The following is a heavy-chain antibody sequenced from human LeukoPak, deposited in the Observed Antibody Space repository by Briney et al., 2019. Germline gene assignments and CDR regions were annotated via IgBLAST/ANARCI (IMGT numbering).Heavy chain of an antibody. Sequence: SETLSLTCTVSGYSISTGYYWDWIRQPPGKGLEWIGTFYHGGSTYYNPSLKSRVTISVDTSKNQFSLNLTSVTAADTAVYYCARAMSIAARLQSILDYWGQGTLASVPS. J-gene: IGHJ4*02. D-gene: IGHD6-6*01. CDR1: GYSISTGYY. CDR2: FYHGGST. CDR3: ARAMSIAARLQSILDY. V-gene: IGHV4-38-2*02.